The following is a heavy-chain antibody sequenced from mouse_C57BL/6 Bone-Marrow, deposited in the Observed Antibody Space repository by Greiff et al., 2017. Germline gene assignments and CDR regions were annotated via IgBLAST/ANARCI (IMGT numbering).Heavy chain of an antibody. CDR3: ARDGFYGNWYFDV. Sequence: VQLKQPGAELVKPGASVKMSCKASGYPFTSYWITWVKQRPGQGLEWIGDIYPGSGSTNYNEKFKSKATLTVDTSSSTAYMQLSSLTSEDSAVYYCARDGFYGNWYFDVWGTGTTVTVSS. CDR1: GYPFTSYW. CDR2: IYPGSGST. V-gene: IGHV1-55*01. J-gene: IGHJ1*03. D-gene: IGHD2-1*01.